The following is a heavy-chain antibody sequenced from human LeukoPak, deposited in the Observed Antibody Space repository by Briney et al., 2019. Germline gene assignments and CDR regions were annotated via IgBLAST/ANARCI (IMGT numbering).Heavy chain of an antibody. V-gene: IGHV1-69*04. CDR2: IIPILGIA. CDR1: GGTFSSYA. D-gene: IGHD6-6*01. Sequence: ASVKVSCKASGGTFSSYAISWVRQAPGQGLEWMGRIIPILGIANYAQKFQGRVTITADKSTSTAYMELSSLRSEDTAVYYCARDIAAGEGTDWGQGTLVTVSS. CDR3: ARDIAAGEGTD. J-gene: IGHJ4*02.